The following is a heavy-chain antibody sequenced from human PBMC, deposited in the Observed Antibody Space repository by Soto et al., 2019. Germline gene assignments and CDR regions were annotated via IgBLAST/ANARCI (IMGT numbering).Heavy chain of an antibody. V-gene: IGHV4-39*01. CDR2: VSYTGNT. Sequence: SETLSLTCTVSGGSIGSGGYWWSWIRQHPGRGLEWIGSVSYTGNTHYNPSLKSRVTISVDTSKNQFSLKLSSVTAADTAVYYCARHNGPLYVGYYYDMDVWGQGTTVTVSS. CDR3: ARHNGPLYVGYYYDMDV. CDR1: GGSIGSGGYW. J-gene: IGHJ6*02. D-gene: IGHD3-16*01.